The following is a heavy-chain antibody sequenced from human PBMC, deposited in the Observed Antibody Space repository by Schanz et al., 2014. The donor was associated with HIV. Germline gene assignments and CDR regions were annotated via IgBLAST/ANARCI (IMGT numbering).Heavy chain of an antibody. CDR1: GFNFNNYA. CDR2: ISESGGST. Sequence: EVQLVESGGGLEQPGGSLRLSCAASGFNFNNYAMTWVRQAPGKGLEWVSSISESGGSTYYADSVKGRFTISRDNSKNTLYLQMTTLRTEDTAVYYCAKPEYDSRGNSQSHFDSWGQGTLVTVSS. V-gene: IGHV3-23*04. CDR3: AKPEYDSRGNSQSHFDS. D-gene: IGHD3-22*01. J-gene: IGHJ4*02.